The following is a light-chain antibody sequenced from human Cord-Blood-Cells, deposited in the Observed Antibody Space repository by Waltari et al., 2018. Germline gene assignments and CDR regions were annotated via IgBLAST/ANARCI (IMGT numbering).Light chain of an antibody. V-gene: IGLV2-23*02. J-gene: IGLJ3*02. CDR1: SSDVGGYNI. CDR3: CSYAGSRV. CDR2: EVS. Sequence: QSALTQPASVSGSPGQSITISCTGTSSDVGGYNIVSWYQQHPGKAPKLMIYEVSKRPSGVSNRFSGSKSGNTASLTISGLQAEDEADYYCCSYAGSRVFGGGTKLTVL.